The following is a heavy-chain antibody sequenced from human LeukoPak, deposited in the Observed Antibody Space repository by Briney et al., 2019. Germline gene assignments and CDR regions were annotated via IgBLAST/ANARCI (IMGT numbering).Heavy chain of an antibody. D-gene: IGHD2-2*01. CDR2: INPDDGST. CDR3: AKDGYCSSTNCYPAPY. V-gene: IGHV3-74*01. CDR1: GFTFRKYW. Sequence: GGSLRLSCAASGFTFRKYWLHWVRQAPGKGLVWVSRINPDDGSTSYADSVKGRFTISRDNAKSTLYLQMNSLRAEDTAVYYCAKDGYCSSTNCYPAPYWGQGTLVTVSS. J-gene: IGHJ4*02.